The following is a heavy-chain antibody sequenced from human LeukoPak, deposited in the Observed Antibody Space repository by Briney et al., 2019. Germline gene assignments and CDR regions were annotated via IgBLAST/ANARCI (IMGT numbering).Heavy chain of an antibody. CDR1: GGSFSGYY. D-gene: IGHD6-6*01. Sequence: PSETLSLTCAVYGGSFSGYYWSWIRQPPGKGLEWIGEINHSGSTNCNPSLKSRVTISVDTSKNQFSLKLSSVTAADTAVYYCATSIAARPSDYWGQGTLVTVSS. CDR2: INHSGST. CDR3: ATSIAARPSDY. V-gene: IGHV4-34*01. J-gene: IGHJ4*02.